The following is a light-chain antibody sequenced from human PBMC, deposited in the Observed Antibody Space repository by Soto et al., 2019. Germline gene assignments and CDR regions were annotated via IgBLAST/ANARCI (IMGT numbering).Light chain of an antibody. J-gene: IGLJ3*02. Sequence: QSALTKPPSASGSPGQSVTISCTGTNSDIGGYNYVSWYQHHPGKAPKLMIYEVSKRPSGVPDRFAGSKSGNTASLTVSGLQAEDEADYYCSSYAGSNNWVFGGGTKLTVL. CDR3: SSYAGSNNWV. V-gene: IGLV2-8*01. CDR1: NSDIGGYNY. CDR2: EVS.